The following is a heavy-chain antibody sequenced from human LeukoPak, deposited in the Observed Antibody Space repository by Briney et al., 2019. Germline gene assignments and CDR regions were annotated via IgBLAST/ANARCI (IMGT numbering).Heavy chain of an antibody. V-gene: IGHV4-61*02. Sequence: PSETLSLTCTVSGGSISSGSYYWSWIRQPAGKGLEWIGRIYTSGSTNYNPSLKSRVTISVDTSKNQFSLKLSSVTAADTAVYYCARCMVYANWLDPWGQGTLVTVSS. CDR1: GGSISSGSYY. J-gene: IGHJ5*02. CDR2: IYTSGST. CDR3: ARCMVYANWLDP. D-gene: IGHD2-8*01.